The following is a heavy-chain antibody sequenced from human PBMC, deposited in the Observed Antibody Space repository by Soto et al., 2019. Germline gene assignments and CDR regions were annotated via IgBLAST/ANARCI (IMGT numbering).Heavy chain of an antibody. CDR1: GYAFTSYA. J-gene: IGHJ1*01. V-gene: IGHV1-3*01. CDR2: INAGNGNT. Sequence: GASVKVSCKASGYAFTSYAMHWVRQAPGQRLEWMGWINAGNGNTKYSQKFQGRVTITRDTSASTAYMELSSLRSEDTAVYYCARDTGDKYFQHWGQGTLVTVSS. CDR3: ARDTGDKYFQH. D-gene: IGHD2-15*01.